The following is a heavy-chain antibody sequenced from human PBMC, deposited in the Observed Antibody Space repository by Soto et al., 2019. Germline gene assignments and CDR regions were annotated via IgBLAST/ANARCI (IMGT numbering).Heavy chain of an antibody. CDR2: VSAYNGNT. Sequence: GASVKVSCKASGYTFASCGISWVRQAPGQGLEWMGWVSAYNGNTNYAQKLQDRVTLTRDMSTATTYMELSRLTFEDTAIYYCAADATAWQQMVPSDYWGQGTLVTVSS. CDR1: GYTFASCG. D-gene: IGHD2-8*01. V-gene: IGHV1-18*04. CDR3: AADATAWQQMVPSDY. J-gene: IGHJ4*02.